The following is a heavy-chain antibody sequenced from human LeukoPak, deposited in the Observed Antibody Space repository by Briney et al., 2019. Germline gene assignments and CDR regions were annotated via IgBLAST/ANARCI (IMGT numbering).Heavy chain of an antibody. J-gene: IGHJ4*02. V-gene: IGHV3-23*01. CDR2: ISSSGGST. Sequence: GGSLRLSCAASGFSFSTYAMRWVRQAPWKWLEWVSSISSSGGSTYYADSVKGRFTISRDNSKNTLFLQMNSLRADDTAVYYCAKSQRAGVGATFDYWGQGALVTVSP. CDR3: AKSQRAGVGATFDY. D-gene: IGHD2-15*01. CDR1: GFSFSTYA.